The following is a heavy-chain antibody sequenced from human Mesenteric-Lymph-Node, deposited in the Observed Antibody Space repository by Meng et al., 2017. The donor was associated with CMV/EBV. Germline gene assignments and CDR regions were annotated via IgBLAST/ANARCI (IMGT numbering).Heavy chain of an antibody. J-gene: IGHJ6*02. D-gene: IGHD3-22*01. CDR3: ARGRGSGSSGSYYYYGMDV. Sequence: FSGYDWRRHAQPPGKGLEESGEIKHSGRTKYDPSLKSRVTISVDTSKNQFSLKLSSATAADTAVYYCARGRGSGSSGSYYYYGMDVWGQGTTVTVSS. CDR1: FSGYD. V-gene: IGHV4-34*01. CDR2: IKHSGRT.